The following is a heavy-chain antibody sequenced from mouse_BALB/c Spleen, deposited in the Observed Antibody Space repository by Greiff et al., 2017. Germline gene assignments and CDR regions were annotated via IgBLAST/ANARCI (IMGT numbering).Heavy chain of an antibody. V-gene: IGHV5-9-4*01. CDR3: ARGGNYRAMDY. J-gene: IGHJ4*01. CDR1: GFTFSSYA. Sequence: EVHLVESGGGLVKPGGSLKLSCAASGFTFSSYAMSWVRQSPEKRLEWVAEISSGGSYTYYPDTVTGRFTISRDNAKNTLYLEMSSLRSEDTAMYYCARGGNYRAMDYWGQGTSVTVSS. CDR2: ISSGGSYT. D-gene: IGHD2-1*01.